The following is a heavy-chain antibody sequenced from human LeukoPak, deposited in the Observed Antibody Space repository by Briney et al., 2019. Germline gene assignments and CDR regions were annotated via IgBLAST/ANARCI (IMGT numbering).Heavy chain of an antibody. V-gene: IGHV1-69*04. J-gene: IGHJ6*02. CDR3: ARDRQYYDSSRYPRYYYYYGMDV. D-gene: IGHD3-22*01. CDR1: GGSFSSYA. Sequence: SVTVSCKASGGSFSSYAISWVRQAPGQGLEWMGRIIPFLEIANYAQKFRGRVSITADKSTSTAYMELSSLRSDDTAVYYCARDRQYYDSSRYPRYYYYYGMDVWGQGATVTVSS. CDR2: IIPFLEIA.